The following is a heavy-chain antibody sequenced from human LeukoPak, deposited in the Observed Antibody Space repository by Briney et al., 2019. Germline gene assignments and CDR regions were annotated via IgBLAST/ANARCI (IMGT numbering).Heavy chain of an antibody. Sequence: PSETLSLTCAVYGGSFSGYYWSWIRQPPGKGLEWIGEINHSGSTNYNPSLKSRVTISVDTSKSQFSLKLSSVTAADTAVYYCATPRGYRRSFNYWGQGTLVTVSS. D-gene: IGHD3-10*01. CDR2: INHSGST. CDR1: GGSFSGYY. CDR3: ATPRGYRRSFNY. J-gene: IGHJ4*02. V-gene: IGHV4-34*01.